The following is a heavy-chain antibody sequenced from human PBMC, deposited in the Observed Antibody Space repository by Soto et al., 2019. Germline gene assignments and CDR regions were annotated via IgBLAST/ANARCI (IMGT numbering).Heavy chain of an antibody. Sequence: GASVKVSCKASGGTFSSYAISWVRQAPGQGLEWMGGIIPIFGTANYAQKFQGRVTITADESTSTAYMELSSLRSEDTAVYYCARDLGRYYDSSGYRYFQHWGQGTLVTVSS. J-gene: IGHJ1*01. CDR2: IIPIFGTA. CDR3: ARDLGRYYDSSGYRYFQH. D-gene: IGHD3-22*01. CDR1: GGTFSSYA. V-gene: IGHV1-69*13.